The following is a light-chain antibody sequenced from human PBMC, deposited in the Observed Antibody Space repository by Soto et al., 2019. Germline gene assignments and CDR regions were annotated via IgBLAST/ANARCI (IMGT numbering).Light chain of an antibody. V-gene: IGLV1-47*01. J-gene: IGLJ2*01. CDR1: SSNLGSNY. Sequence: QSVLAQPPSASGTPGKRVTISCSGSSSNLGSNYVYWYQQLPGTAPKVLIYRDSQRPSGVPDRFSGSKSGTSASLAISGLLSEDEAEYYCATREGSLRAHVVFGGGTKLTVL. CDR2: RDS. CDR3: ATREGSLRAHVV.